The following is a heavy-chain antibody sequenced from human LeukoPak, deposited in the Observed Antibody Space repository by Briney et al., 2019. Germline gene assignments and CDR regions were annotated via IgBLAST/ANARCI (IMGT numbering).Heavy chain of an antibody. CDR2: IFDSGVS. J-gene: IGHJ4*02. Sequence: SETLSLTCTVSGGSFNGYHGLWLRQSPGKTLESFVYIFDSGVSNTSPSLKSRVSISLDTSKKQFSLKLRSVTAADTALYYCARQIRLDYYDSSGYYFDAWGQGTLVTVS. D-gene: IGHD3-22*01. V-gene: IGHV4-59*08. CDR3: ARQIRLDYYDSSGYYFDA. CDR1: GGSFNGYH.